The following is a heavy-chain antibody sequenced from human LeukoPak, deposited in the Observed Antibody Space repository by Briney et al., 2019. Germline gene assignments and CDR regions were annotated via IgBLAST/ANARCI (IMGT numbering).Heavy chain of an antibody. Sequence: GGSLRLSCAASGFTFSSYGMHWVRQAPGKGLEWVAFIRYDGSNKYYADSVKGRFTISRDNTKNSLYLQMNSLRAEDTAVYYCARVQYYYDSSGYAPFDYWGKGTLVTVSS. CDR1: GFTFSSYG. V-gene: IGHV3-30*02. D-gene: IGHD3-22*01. J-gene: IGHJ4*02. CDR3: ARVQYYYDSSGYAPFDY. CDR2: IRYDGSNK.